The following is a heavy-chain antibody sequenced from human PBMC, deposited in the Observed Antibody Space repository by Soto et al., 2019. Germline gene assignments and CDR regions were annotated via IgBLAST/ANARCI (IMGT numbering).Heavy chain of an antibody. CDR3: ARSSSLAD. D-gene: IGHD6-13*01. J-gene: IGHJ4*02. V-gene: IGHV1-3*01. CDR1: GYTFTSYV. Sequence: QVQLVQSGAEVKKPGASVKVSCKASGYTFTSYVMHWVRQAPGQRLEWMGWINAGNGNSKYSQKFQGRFTITRDTSASTAYMELSSLRSEATAVYYCARSSSLADWGQGTLVTVSS. CDR2: INAGNGNS.